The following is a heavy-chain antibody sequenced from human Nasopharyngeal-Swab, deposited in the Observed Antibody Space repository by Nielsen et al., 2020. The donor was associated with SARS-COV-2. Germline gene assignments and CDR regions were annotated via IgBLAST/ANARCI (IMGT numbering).Heavy chain of an antibody. Sequence: GGSLRLSCAASGFTFRNHGMHWVRQAPGKGLEWVAIISSGGRTQVYADSVEGRFTISRDQSKNSLYLLMNSLTAEDTAVYYCARDRLLGPTPSNWYFDLWGRGTLVTVSS. CDR1: GFTFRNHG. CDR2: ISSGGRTQ. V-gene: IGHV3-30*03. CDR3: ARDRLLGPTPSNWYFDL. D-gene: IGHD1-26*01. J-gene: IGHJ2*01.